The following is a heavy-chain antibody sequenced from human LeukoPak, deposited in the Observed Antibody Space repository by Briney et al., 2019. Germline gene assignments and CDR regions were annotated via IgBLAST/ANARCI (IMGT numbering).Heavy chain of an antibody. J-gene: IGHJ4*02. D-gene: IGHD4-17*01. V-gene: IGHV2-5*01. CDR3: AHYGDYRFVYHFDY. CDR2: IYWNNDN. Sequence: SGPTLVKPTQTLTLTCTFSGFSLSTSGVGVGWIRQPPGKALEWVALIYWNNDNRYSPSLKTRLTITKDTSKNQVVLTMTEMDPVDTATYYCAHYGDYRFVYHFDYWGQGTLVTVSS. CDR1: GFSLSTSGVG.